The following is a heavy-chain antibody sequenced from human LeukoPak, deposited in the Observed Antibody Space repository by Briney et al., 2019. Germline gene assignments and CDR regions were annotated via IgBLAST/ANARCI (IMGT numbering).Heavy chain of an antibody. CDR3: AKRVGYYDSSGYLDY. J-gene: IGHJ4*02. D-gene: IGHD3-22*01. CDR2: ISGSGGST. V-gene: IGHV3-23*01. CDR1: GFTFSSYA. Sequence: PGGSLRLSCAASGFTFSSYAMSWVRQAPGKGLEWVSAISGSGGSTYYADSVKGRFTISRDNSKNTLYLQMNSLRAEDTAVYYCAKRVGYYDSSGYLDYWGQGTLVTVSS.